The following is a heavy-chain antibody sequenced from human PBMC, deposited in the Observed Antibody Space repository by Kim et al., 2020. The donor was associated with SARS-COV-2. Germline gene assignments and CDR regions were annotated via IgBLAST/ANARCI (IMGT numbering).Heavy chain of an antibody. J-gene: IGHJ5*02. V-gene: IGHV1-69*13. Sequence: SVKVSCKASGGTFSSYAISWVRQAPGQGLEWMGGIIPIFGTANYAQKFQGRVTNTADESTSTAYMELSSLRSEDTAVYYCARAGVYDFWGDTPPRRFDPWGQGTLVTVSS. D-gene: IGHD3-3*01. CDR2: IIPIFGTA. CDR3: ARAGVYDFWGDTPPRRFDP. CDR1: GGTFSSYA.